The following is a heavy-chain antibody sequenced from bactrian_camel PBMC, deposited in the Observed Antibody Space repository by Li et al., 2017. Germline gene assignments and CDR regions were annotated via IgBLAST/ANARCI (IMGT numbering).Heavy chain of an antibody. D-gene: IGHD1*01. CDR3: AADPRYGACDIAWRRGYDY. CDR2: LEHGGAT. CDR1: GYTYSTVC. J-gene: IGHJ4*01. Sequence: HVQLVESGGGSVQAGGSLRLSCSASGYTYSTVCMGWFRQAPGKEREGVAALEHGGATTYAPSVKGRFTISIDDAKNILYQQMNGLKPEDTAMYYCAADPRYGACDIAWRRGYDYWGQGTQVTVS. V-gene: IGHV3S53*01.